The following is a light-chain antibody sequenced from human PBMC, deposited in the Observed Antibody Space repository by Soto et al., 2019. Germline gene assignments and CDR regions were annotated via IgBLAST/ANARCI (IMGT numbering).Light chain of an antibody. CDR1: QGISNY. V-gene: IGKV1-27*01. CDR3: QKYKSAPFT. J-gene: IGKJ3*01. Sequence: DIQMTQSPSSLSASVGDRVTITCRESQGISNYLAWYQQKPGKVPKLLIYAASTLQSGVPSRFSGSGSGTDFTLTISTLQPEDVATYYCQKYKSAPFTFGPGTKVDIK. CDR2: AAS.